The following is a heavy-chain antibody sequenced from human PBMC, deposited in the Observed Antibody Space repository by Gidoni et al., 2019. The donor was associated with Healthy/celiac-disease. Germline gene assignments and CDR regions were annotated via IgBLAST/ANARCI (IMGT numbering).Heavy chain of an antibody. D-gene: IGHD6-19*01. CDR1: GGTFSSYA. CDR3: AREGGRGSMPGGGYRLHYD. J-gene: IGHJ4*02. CDR2: IMPIFGTA. Sequence: QVQLVQSGAEVKKPGSSVKVSCKASGGTFSSYAISWVRQAPGHGLGWMGGIMPIFGTANYEQKFKGRVTITADESTSTAYMELSSLSSEDTAVYYCAREGGRGSMPGGGYRLHYDWGQGTLVTVSS. V-gene: IGHV1-69*01.